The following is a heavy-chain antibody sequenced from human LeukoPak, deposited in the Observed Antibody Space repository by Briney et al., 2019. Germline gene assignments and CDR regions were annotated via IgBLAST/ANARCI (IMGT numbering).Heavy chain of an antibody. D-gene: IGHD2-2*01. J-gene: IGHJ4*02. CDR1: GFTFSSYG. CDR2: MEEYGSYI. CDR3: ARPRGCGSARCNNFDS. V-gene: IGHV3-7*01. Sequence: GGSLRLSCAASGFTFSSYGMSRVRQAPGKGLEWVAIMEEYGSYIFYVDSVKGRFIISRDNARNSLYLQMNNLRAEDTAVYYCARPRGCGSARCNNFDSWGQGTLVTVSS.